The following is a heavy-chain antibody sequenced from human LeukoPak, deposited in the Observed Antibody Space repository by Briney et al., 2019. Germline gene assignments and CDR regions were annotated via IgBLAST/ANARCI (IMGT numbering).Heavy chain of an antibody. D-gene: IGHD3-16*02. CDR3: ARVLGLRLGDVSFSSGNDY. CDR1: GFNFYDYG. Sequence: GGALRLSCAASGFNFYDYGMSWVRQVPGKGVEGISGINWNGGSRHYADSVKGQFTISRDEDKSSLYLQMNSLRAEDKALYFCARVLGLRLGDVSFSSGNDYWGQGILVTVSS. V-gene: IGHV3-20*04. J-gene: IGHJ4*02. CDR2: INWNGGSR.